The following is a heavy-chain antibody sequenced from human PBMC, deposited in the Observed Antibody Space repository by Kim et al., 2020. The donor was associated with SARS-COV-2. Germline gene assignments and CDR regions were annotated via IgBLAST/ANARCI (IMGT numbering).Heavy chain of an antibody. CDR3: TTWIGYRTDY. CDR2: TT. V-gene: IGHV3-15*06. Sequence: TTTYAAPGNGRFTIQRDDSTNRLYLKMNSLKTEDTAVYYCTTWIGYRTDYWGQGTLVTVSS. D-gene: IGHD6-13*01. J-gene: IGHJ4*02.